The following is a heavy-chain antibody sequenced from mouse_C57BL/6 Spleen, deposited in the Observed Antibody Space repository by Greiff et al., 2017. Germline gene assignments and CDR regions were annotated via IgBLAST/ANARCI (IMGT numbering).Heavy chain of an antibody. D-gene: IGHD1-1*01. CDR1: GYTFTSYW. J-gene: IGHJ2*01. CDR2: IDPSDSYT. V-gene: IGHV1-50*01. Sequence: VQLQQPGAELVKPGASVKLSCKASGYTFTSYWMQWVKQRPGQGLEWIGEIDPSDSYTNYNQKFKGKAKLTVDTSSSTAYMQLSSLTSEDSAVYYCARGGYYYGSSYCFDDWGQGTTRTVSS. CDR3: ARGGYYYGSSYCFDD.